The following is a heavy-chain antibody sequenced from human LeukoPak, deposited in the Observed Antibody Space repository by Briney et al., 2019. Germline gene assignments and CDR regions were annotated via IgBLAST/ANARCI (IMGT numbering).Heavy chain of an antibody. CDR1: GYTFSSYD. CDR3: AREGLDY. CDR2: RNPNSGDT. Sequence: ASVKVSCKASGYTFSSYDINWVRQATGQGLEWMGWRNPNSGDTGYAQKFQGRVTITTETSISTAYMELSSLTSDDTAVYYCAREGLDYWGQGTLVTVSS. V-gene: IGHV1-8*03. J-gene: IGHJ4*02.